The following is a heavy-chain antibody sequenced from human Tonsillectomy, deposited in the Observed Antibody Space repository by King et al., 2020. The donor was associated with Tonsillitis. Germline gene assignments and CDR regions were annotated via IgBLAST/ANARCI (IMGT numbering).Heavy chain of an antibody. CDR2: IFYNGNT. D-gene: IGHD3/OR15-3a*01. CDR3: ARGDWGILFDF. V-gene: IGHV4-39*01. Sequence: QLQESGPGLVKPSETLSLTCTVSGGSISSSTHYWGWIRQPPGKGLEWIANIFYNGNTYYNPSFESRVTISVDTSKNQFSLRLNSVTAADTAFYYCARGDWGILFDFWGQGTLVTVSS. CDR1: GGSISSSTHY. J-gene: IGHJ4*02.